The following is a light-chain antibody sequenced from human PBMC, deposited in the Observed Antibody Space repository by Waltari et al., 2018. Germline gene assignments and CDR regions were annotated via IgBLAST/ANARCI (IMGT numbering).Light chain of an antibody. Sequence: EVVMTQSPATLSVSQGERATLSCRASQSISINMVWYQQRPGQAPRLLIYEASMRATDIPATFSGSGSGTEFTLTISSVQSEDAAVYYCQQFNDWPRTFGQGTKVEIK. V-gene: IGKV3-15*01. J-gene: IGKJ1*01. CDR2: EAS. CDR3: QQFNDWPRT. CDR1: QSISIN.